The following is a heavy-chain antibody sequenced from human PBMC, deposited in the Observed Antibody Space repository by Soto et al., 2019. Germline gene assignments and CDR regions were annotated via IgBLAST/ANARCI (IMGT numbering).Heavy chain of an antibody. J-gene: IGHJ6*02. CDR3: ARKGVASYYYYYGMDV. Sequence: GESLKISCKGSGYSFTSYWISWVRQMPGKGLEWMGRIDPSDSYTNYSPSFQGHVTISADKSISTAYLQWSSLKASDTAMYYCARKGVASYYYYYGMDVWGQGTTVT. CDR2: IDPSDSYT. V-gene: IGHV5-10-1*01. CDR1: GYSFTSYW. D-gene: IGHD3-3*01.